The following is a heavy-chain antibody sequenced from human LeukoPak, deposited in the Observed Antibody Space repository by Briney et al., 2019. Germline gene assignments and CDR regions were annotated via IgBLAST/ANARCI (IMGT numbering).Heavy chain of an antibody. D-gene: IGHD2-15*01. CDR2: ISPGDSDT. V-gene: IGHV5-51*01. CDR3: AGPVACRDGSCYFDS. Sequence: GESLKISCKGSGYIFTTQWIGWVRQMPGKGLEWMGIISPGDSDTRYSPSFQGQVTISADKSINTAYLQWSSLKASDTAIYYCAGPVACRDGSCYFDSWGQGTLVTVSS. CDR1: GYIFTTQW. J-gene: IGHJ4*02.